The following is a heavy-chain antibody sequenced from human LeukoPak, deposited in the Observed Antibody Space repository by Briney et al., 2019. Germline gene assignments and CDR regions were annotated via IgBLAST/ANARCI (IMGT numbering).Heavy chain of an antibody. CDR1: GYTVTSYG. CDR3: ARTYDSSGYYYFDC. J-gene: IGHJ4*02. V-gene: IGHV1-18*01. Sequence: ASVKVSCKASGYTVTSYGISWVRQAPGQGLEWMGWISAYNGNTNYAQKFQGRVTITADESTSTAYMELSSLRSEDAAVYYCARTYDSSGYYYFDCWGQGTLVTVSS. D-gene: IGHD3-22*01. CDR2: ISAYNGNT.